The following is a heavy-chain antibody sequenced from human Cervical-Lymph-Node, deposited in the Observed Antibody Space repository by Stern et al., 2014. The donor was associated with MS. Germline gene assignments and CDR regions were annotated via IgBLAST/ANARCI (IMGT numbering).Heavy chain of an antibody. CDR3: AISRDYQPVDEYYAMDV. D-gene: IGHD4-17*01. J-gene: IGHJ6*02. Sequence: EVQLVESGGGLVKPGGSLRLSCAASAFTFRSYSMHWVRQAPGKGLEWVSTISSNSRNYYYADSVKGRFTISRDNAKNSLFLHMNSLRVEDTAMYYCAISRDYQPVDEYYAMDVWGQGTTVTVSS. V-gene: IGHV3-21*04. CDR2: ISSNSRNY. CDR1: AFTFRSYS.